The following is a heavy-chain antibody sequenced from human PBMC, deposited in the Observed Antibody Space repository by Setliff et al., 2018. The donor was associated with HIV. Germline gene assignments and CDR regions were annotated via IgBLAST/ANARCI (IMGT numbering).Heavy chain of an antibody. CDR1: GGSISSYY. V-gene: IGHV4-4*07. J-gene: IGHJ6*03. CDR3: VRGVQSPPHYSYYYMDV. Sequence: SETLSLTCTVYGGSISSYYWSWIRQPAGKGLEWIGRIYTSGSTNYNPSLKSRVTISVDTSKNQFSLKLSSVTAADTAMYYCVRGVQSPPHYSYYYMDVWGEGTMVTVSS. CDR2: IYTSGST. D-gene: IGHD3-3*01.